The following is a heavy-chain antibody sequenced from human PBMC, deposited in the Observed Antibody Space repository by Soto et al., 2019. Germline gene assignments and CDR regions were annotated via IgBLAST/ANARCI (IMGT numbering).Heavy chain of an antibody. V-gene: IGHV4-31*03. D-gene: IGHD5-18*01. Sequence: SETLSLTCTVSGDSISSGGHYWSWIRQQPGKRPEWIGYISYSGSAYYNPSLESRFTISVDTSKNQFSLRLTSVTAADTAVYYCARSRHSYGNFDFWGQGTLVTVSS. CDR3: ARSRHSYGNFDF. CDR2: ISYSGSA. J-gene: IGHJ4*02. CDR1: GDSISSGGHY.